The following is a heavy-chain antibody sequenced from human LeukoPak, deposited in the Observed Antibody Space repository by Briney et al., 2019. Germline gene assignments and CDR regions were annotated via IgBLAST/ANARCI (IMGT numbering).Heavy chain of an antibody. CDR3: AREMEKGSSWSWSFDY. Sequence: GGSLRLSCAASGFTFSSYGMHWVRQAPGKGLEWVAFIRYDGSNKYYADSVKGRFTISRDNSKNTLYLQMNSLRAEDTAVYYCAREMEKGSSWSWSFDYWGQGTLVTVSS. J-gene: IGHJ4*02. D-gene: IGHD6-13*01. CDR2: IRYDGSNK. CDR1: GFTFSSYG. V-gene: IGHV3-30*02.